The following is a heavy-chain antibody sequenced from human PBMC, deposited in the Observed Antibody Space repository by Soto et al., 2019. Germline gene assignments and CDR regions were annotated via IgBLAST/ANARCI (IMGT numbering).Heavy chain of an antibody. D-gene: IGHD6-13*01. Sequence: PGESLKISCKGSGYSFTSYWIGWVRQMPGKGLEWMGIIYPGDSDTRYSPSFQGQVTISADKSISTAYLQWSSLKASDTAMYYCARRVRGMRTNYFYYMDVWGKGTTVTVSS. J-gene: IGHJ6*03. CDR1: GYSFTSYW. CDR3: ARRVRGMRTNYFYYMDV. V-gene: IGHV5-51*01. CDR2: IYPGDSDT.